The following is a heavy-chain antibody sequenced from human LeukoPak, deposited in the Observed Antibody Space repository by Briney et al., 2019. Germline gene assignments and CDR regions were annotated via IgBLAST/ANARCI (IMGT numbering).Heavy chain of an antibody. V-gene: IGHV4-59*11. CDR1: GGSISSHY. Sequence: SETLSLTCTVSGGSISSHYWSWIRQPPGKGLEWIGDIYYSGSTNYNPSLKSRVTISVDTSKNQFSLKLSSVTAADTAVYYCARRYCSSTSCYGDYMDVWGKGTTVTVSS. CDR3: ARRYCSSTSCYGDYMDV. D-gene: IGHD2-2*01. J-gene: IGHJ6*03. CDR2: IYYSGST.